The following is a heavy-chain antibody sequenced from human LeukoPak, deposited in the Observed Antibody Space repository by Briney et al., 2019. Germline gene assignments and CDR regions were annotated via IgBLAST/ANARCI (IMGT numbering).Heavy chain of an antibody. Sequence: GGSLRLSCAASGFTVSSNYMSWVRQAPGKGLGWVSVIYSGGSTYYADSVKGRFTISRDNSKNTLYLQMNSSRAEDTAVYYCASGSKRGYSGFNYYYYYGMDVWGQGTTVTVSS. V-gene: IGHV3-53*01. J-gene: IGHJ6*02. D-gene: IGHD5-12*01. CDR1: GFTVSSNY. CDR2: IYSGGST. CDR3: ASGSKRGYSGFNYYYYYGMDV.